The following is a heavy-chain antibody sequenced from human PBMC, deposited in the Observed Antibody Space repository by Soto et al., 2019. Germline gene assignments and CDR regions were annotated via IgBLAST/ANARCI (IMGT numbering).Heavy chain of an antibody. V-gene: IGHV3-53*04. CDR1: GFTVSRNY. CDR3: ARGGNPNYY. D-gene: IGHD4-4*01. CDR2: IYSGGST. Sequence: EVQLEESGGGLVQPGGSLRLSCVVSGFTVSRNYMSWVRQAPGKGLEWVSVIYSGGSTYYADSVTGRFTISRHNSKYTLDLQMHSLRVEDTVVYYCARGGNPNYYWWQGTVV. J-gene: IGHJ4*02.